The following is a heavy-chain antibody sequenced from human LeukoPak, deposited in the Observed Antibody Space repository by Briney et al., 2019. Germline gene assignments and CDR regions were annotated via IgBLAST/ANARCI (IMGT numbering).Heavy chain of an antibody. D-gene: IGHD3-22*01. CDR3: AKDGGWYYDSSSYCDY. V-gene: IGHV3-23*01. J-gene: IGHJ4*02. CDR2: TSGSGGST. Sequence: GGSLRLSCAASGFTFSSYAMSWVRQAPGKGLEWVSATSGSGGSTYYADSVKGRFTISRDNSKNTLYLQMNSLRAEDTAVYYCAKDGGWYYDSSSYCDYWGQGTLVTVSS. CDR1: GFTFSSYA.